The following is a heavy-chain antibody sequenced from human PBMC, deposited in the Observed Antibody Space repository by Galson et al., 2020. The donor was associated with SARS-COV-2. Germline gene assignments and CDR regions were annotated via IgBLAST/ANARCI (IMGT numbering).Heavy chain of an antibody. CDR2: ISYDGSNK. D-gene: IGHD3-22*01. Sequence: TGGSLRLSCAASGFTFSSYGMHWVRQAPGKGLEWVAVISYDGSNKYYADSVKGRFTISRDNSKNTLYLQMNSLRAEDTAVYYCAKVEAYYDSSGYPHWGQGTLVTVSS. CDR1: GFTFSSYG. CDR3: AKVEAYYDSSGYPH. V-gene: IGHV3-30*18. J-gene: IGHJ4*02.